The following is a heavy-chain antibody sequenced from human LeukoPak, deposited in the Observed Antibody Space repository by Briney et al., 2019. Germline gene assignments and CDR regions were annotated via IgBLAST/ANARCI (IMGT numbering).Heavy chain of an antibody. V-gene: IGHV3-21*01. J-gene: IGHJ4*02. D-gene: IGHD3-22*01. CDR3: ARDLASDYDSRGYYSGDY. CDR1: GFTFSSYS. CDR2: ISSSSSYI. Sequence: GGSLRLSCAASGFTFSSYSMNWVRQAPGKGPEWVSSISSSSSYIYYADSVKGRFTISRDNAENSLYLQMNSLRAEDTAVYYCARDLASDYDSRGYYSGDYWGQGTLVTVSS.